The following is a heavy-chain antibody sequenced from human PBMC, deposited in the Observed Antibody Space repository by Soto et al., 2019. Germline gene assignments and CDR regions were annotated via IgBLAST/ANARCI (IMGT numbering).Heavy chain of an antibody. CDR2: ISYDGSNK. D-gene: IGHD6-25*01. J-gene: IGHJ6*02. CDR3: AKDRRPNYYYGMDV. V-gene: IGHV3-30*18. CDR1: GCTFSRYG. Sequence: QVQLVESGGGVVQPGRSLRLSCAASGCTFSRYGMHWVRQARGKAVEWVAVISYDGSNKYYADSVKGRFTISRDNSKNTLYLQMNSLRAEDTAVYYCAKDRRPNYYYGMDVWGQGTTVTVSS.